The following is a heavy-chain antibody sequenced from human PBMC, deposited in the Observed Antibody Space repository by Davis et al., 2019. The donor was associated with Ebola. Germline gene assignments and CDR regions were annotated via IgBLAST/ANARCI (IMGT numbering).Heavy chain of an antibody. CDR3: AIQVVGTTRIFDF. CDR2: LFYTGTT. Sequence: MPSETLSLTCTISGGSIGSYYCSWLRQPPGKGLEWIGSLFYTGTTYFNPSLNSRVAVSVDTSRNHFSLKLSSVTATDTAIYYCAIQVVGTTRIFDFWGQGTLVTVSS. CDR1: GGSIGSYY. J-gene: IGHJ4*02. D-gene: IGHD2-21*02. V-gene: IGHV4-59*04.